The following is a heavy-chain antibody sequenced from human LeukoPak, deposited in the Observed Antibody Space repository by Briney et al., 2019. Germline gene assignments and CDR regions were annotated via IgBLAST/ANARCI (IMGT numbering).Heavy chain of an antibody. Sequence: SETLPLTCAVSAYSISRDYYWGWIRQPPGKGLEWIGTIYHSGTTYYNPSLKSRVTISVDTSKNQFSLKLSSVTAADTAVYYCARESVSSGTNWFDPWGQGTLVTVSS. D-gene: IGHD3-10*01. CDR1: AYSISRDYY. CDR3: ARESVSSGTNWFDP. CDR2: IYHSGTT. V-gene: IGHV4-38-2*02. J-gene: IGHJ5*02.